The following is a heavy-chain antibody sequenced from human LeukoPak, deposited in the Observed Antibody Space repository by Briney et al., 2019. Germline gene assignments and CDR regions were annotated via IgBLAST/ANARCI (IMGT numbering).Heavy chain of an antibody. V-gene: IGHV3-21*01. D-gene: IGHD3-10*01. J-gene: IGHJ4*02. CDR1: GFTFSSYS. Sequence: GGSLGLSCAASGFTFSSYSMNWVRQAPGKGLEWVSSISSSSSYIYYADSVKGRFTISRDNAKNSLYLQMNSLRAEDTAVYYCARDRGSTGGFDYWGQGTLVTVSS. CDR2: ISSSSSYI. CDR3: ARDRGSTGGFDY.